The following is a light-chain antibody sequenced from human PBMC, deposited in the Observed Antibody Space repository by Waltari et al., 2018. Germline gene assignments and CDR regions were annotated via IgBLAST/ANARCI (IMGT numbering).Light chain of an antibody. Sequence: QSVLTQPPSASGTPGQRVTISCSGSSSNIGSNYVYWYQQLPGTAPKLLIFRNNHRPSGVPDRFSGSKSGTSASLAISGLRSEDEADYYCAAWDDSLSGFYVVGTGTKVTVL. CDR3: AAWDDSLSGFYV. CDR1: SSNIGSNY. CDR2: RNN. V-gene: IGLV1-47*01. J-gene: IGLJ1*01.